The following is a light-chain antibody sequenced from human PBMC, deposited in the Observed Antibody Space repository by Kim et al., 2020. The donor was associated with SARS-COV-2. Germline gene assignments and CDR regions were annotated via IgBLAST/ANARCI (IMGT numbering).Light chain of an antibody. Sequence: PGQTARITCAGDALPKQYAYWYQQKPGQAPVLVIYKDTERPSGIPERFSGSSSGTTVTLTISGVQAEDEADYYCQSADSSGTYVVFGGGTQLTVL. CDR1: ALPKQY. V-gene: IGLV3-25*03. J-gene: IGLJ2*01. CDR2: KDT. CDR3: QSADSSGTYVV.